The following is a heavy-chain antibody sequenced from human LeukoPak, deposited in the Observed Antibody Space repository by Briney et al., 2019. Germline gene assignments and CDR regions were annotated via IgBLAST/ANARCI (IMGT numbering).Heavy chain of an antibody. CDR1: GYTFTGCY. CDR3: ARGNRGIAAAGPHKYYYYYMDV. Sequence: ASVKVSCKASGYTFTGCYMHWVRQAPGQGLEWMGRINPNSGGTNYAQKFQGRVTMTRDTSISTAYMELSRLRSEDTAVYYCARGNRGIAAAGPHKYYYYYMDVWGKGTTVTVSS. D-gene: IGHD6-13*01. V-gene: IGHV1-2*06. CDR2: INPNSGGT. J-gene: IGHJ6*03.